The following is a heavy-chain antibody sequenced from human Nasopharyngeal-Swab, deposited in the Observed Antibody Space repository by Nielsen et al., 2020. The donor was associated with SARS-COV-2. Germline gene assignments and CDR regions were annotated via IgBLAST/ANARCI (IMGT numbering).Heavy chain of an antibody. CDR1: GFTFSSYA. CDR2: ISGSGGST. J-gene: IGHJ4*02. V-gene: IGHV3-23*01. CDR3: AKGVFVYSGSYCDY. Sequence: GGSLRLSCAASGFTFSSYAMSWVRQAPGKGLGWVSAISGSGGSTYYADSVKGRFTISRDNSKNTLYLQMNSLRAEDTAVYYCAKGVFVYSGSYCDYWGQGTLVTVSS. D-gene: IGHD1-26*01.